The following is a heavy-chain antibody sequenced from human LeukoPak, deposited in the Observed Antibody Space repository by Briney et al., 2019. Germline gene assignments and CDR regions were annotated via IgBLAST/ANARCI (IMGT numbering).Heavy chain of an antibody. Sequence: GGSLRLSCAASGFTFSSYEMNWVRQAPGKGLEWVSYISSSGSTIYYVDSVKGRFTISRDNAKNSLYLQMNSLRAEDTAVYYCARQVAGTDYWGQGTLVTVSS. J-gene: IGHJ4*02. CDR1: GFTFSSYE. D-gene: IGHD6-19*01. CDR3: ARQVAGTDY. CDR2: ISSSGSTI. V-gene: IGHV3-48*03.